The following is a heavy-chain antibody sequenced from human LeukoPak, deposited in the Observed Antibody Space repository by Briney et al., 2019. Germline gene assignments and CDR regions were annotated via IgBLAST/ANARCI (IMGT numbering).Heavy chain of an antibody. CDR2: MNPNSGNT. CDR3: ARGYDSGWYYGY. D-gene: IGHD6-19*01. Sequence: ASVKVSCKASGYTFTNYDINWVRQAPGQGLEWMGWMNPNSGNTGYAQKFQGRVTMTRNTSISTAYMELSSLRSEDTAVYYCARGYDSGWYYGYWGQGTLVTVSS. V-gene: IGHV1-8*01. J-gene: IGHJ4*02. CDR1: GYTFTNYD.